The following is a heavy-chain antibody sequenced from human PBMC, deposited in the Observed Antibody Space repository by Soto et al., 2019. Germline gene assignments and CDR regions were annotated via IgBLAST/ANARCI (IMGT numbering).Heavy chain of an antibody. Sequence: PGESLKISCETSGYSFTYYWIAWVRQMPGQGLEWMGIIYPGDSHTRYSPSFQGQVTISADKSISTSYLPWSSLKVSDTAIYYCAKLGDRSTYGPMWFMFHKGLDVWGQGTTVTVAS. D-gene: IGHD3-16*01. J-gene: IGHJ6*01. V-gene: IGHV5-51*01. CDR3: AKLGDRSTYGPMWFMFHKGLDV. CDR1: GYSFTYYW. CDR2: IYPGDSHT.